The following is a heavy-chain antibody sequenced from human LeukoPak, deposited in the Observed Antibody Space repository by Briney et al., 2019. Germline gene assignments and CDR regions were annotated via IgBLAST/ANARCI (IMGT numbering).Heavy chain of an antibody. CDR2: ISYDGSNK. CDR3: ARGGGGPQWLGHPGLFDY. D-gene: IGHD6-19*01. J-gene: IGHJ4*02. V-gene: IGHV3-30-3*01. Sequence: GGSLRLSCAASGFTFSSYAMHWVRQAPGKGLEWVAVISYDGSNKYYADSVKGRFTISRDNSKNTLYLRMNSLRAEDTAVYYCARGGGGPQWLGHPGLFDYWGQGTLVTVSS. CDR1: GFTFSSYA.